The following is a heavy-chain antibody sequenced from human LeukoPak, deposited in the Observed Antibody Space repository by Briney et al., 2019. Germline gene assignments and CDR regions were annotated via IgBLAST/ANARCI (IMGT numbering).Heavy chain of an antibody. D-gene: IGHD3-9*01. CDR3: AREMTDYDILTGYPNWFDP. CDR1: GGSISSSSYY. J-gene: IGHJ5*02. CDR2: IYYSGST. V-gene: IGHV4-39*07. Sequence: SETLSLTCTVSGGSISSSSYYWGWIRQPPGTGLEWIGSIYYSGSTYYNPSLKSRVTISVDTSKNQFSLKLSSVTAADTAVYYCAREMTDYDILTGYPNWFDPWGQGTLVTVSS.